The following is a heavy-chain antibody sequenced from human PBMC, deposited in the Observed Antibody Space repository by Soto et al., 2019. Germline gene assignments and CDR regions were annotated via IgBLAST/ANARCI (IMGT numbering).Heavy chain of an antibody. J-gene: IGHJ4*02. CDR3: ARHPFGTGLFDY. CDR2: MNPTSGNT. Sequence: QVQLVQSGAEVKKPGASVKVSCKASGYTFTSYDFNWVRQATGQGLEWLGWMNPTSGNTGYAQRFQGRVALTRDISINTAYMELSSLSSEDTAVYYCARHPFGTGLFDYWGQETLVTVSS. V-gene: IGHV1-8*01. CDR1: GYTFTSYD. D-gene: IGHD3-3*01.